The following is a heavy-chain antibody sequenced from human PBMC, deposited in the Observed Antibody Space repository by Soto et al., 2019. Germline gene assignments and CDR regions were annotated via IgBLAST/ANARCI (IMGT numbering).Heavy chain of an antibody. D-gene: IGHD2-2*01. CDR3: AGNQQSHYYHGMDV. J-gene: IGHJ6*02. CDR1: GGTFSSYA. CDR2: IIPIFGTA. Sequence: QVQLVQSGAEVKKPGSSVKVSCKASGGTFSSYAISWVRQAHGQGLEWMGGIIPIFGTANYAQKFQGRVTITADESTSTAYMELSSLRSEDTSMCYCAGNQQSHYYHGMDVWGQGTTITVSS. V-gene: IGHV1-69*12.